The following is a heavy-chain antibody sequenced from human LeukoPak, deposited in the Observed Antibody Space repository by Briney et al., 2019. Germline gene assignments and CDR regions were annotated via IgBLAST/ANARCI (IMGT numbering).Heavy chain of an antibody. V-gene: IGHV1-69*06. CDR1: GGTFSSYA. CDR2: IIPIFGTA. D-gene: IGHD3-22*01. CDR3: ARVSYDSSGYYLVDY. J-gene: IGHJ4*02. Sequence: ASVKVSCKASGGTFSSYAISWVRQAPGQGLEWMGGIIPIFGTANYAQKFQGRVTITADKSTSTAYMELSSLRSEDTAVYYCARVSYDSSGYYLVDYWGQGTLVTVSS.